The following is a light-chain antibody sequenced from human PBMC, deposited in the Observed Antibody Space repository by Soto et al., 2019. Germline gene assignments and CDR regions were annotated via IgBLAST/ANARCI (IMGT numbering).Light chain of an antibody. Sequence: EKLMTQSPATLSASPGERATLSCRASQSVSSNLAWYQQKPGQAPRLLIYGASTMATGIPARFSGSASGTEFTLTISSLQSEDCAVYYGQQYNDWPLTFGGGTKVEVK. J-gene: IGKJ4*01. V-gene: IGKV3-15*01. CDR1: QSVSSN. CDR2: GAS. CDR3: QQYNDWPLT.